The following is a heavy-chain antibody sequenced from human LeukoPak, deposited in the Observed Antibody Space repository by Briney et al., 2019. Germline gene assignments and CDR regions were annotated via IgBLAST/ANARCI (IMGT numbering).Heavy chain of an antibody. Sequence: ASVKISCKASGYTFTGYYMHWVRQAPGQGLEWMGWINPNSGGANYAQKFQGRVTMTRDTSISTAYMELSRLRSDDTAVYYCTGCYYDLRAFDIWGQGTMVTVSS. CDR1: GYTFTGYY. CDR2: INPNSGGA. CDR3: TGCYYDLRAFDI. D-gene: IGHD3-22*01. J-gene: IGHJ3*02. V-gene: IGHV1-2*02.